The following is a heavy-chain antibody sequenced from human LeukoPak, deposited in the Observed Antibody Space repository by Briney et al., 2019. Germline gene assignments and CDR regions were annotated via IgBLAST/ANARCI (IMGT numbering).Heavy chain of an antibody. D-gene: IGHD3-22*01. V-gene: IGHV7-4-1*02. CDR2: INTNTGNP. CDR3: ARGGYYDSSGYYRGFDY. J-gene: IGHJ4*02. CDR1: GYTFTSYA. Sequence: VASVKVSCKASGYTFTSYAMNWVRQAPGQGLEWMGWINTNTGNPTYAQGFTGRFVFPLDTSVSTAYLQISSLKAEDTAVYYCARGGYYDSSGYYRGFDYWGQGTLVTVS.